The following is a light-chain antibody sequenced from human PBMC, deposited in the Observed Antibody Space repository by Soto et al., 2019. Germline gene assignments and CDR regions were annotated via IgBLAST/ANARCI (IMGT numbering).Light chain of an antibody. J-gene: IGKJ4*01. CDR3: QQYCCSPVT. Sequence: EIVLTQSPGTLSLSPGERATLSCRASQGVSSSNLAWFQQKPGQAPRLLVYGASSRATGIPDRFSGSGSGTDFTLTISRLKPDDFAVYYCQQYCCSPVTFGGGTKVELK. V-gene: IGKV3-20*01. CDR1: QGVSSSN. CDR2: GAS.